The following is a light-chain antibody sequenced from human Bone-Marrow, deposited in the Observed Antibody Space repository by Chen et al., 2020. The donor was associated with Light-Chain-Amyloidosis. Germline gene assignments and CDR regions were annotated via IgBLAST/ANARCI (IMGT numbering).Light chain of an antibody. CDR1: NIGSTS. Sequence: SYVLTQPSSVSVAPGQTATIACGGKNIGSTSVHWYQQTPGQAPLLVVYDDSDRPSGIPGRLSGSNSGNTATLAISRVEAGDEADYYCQVWDRSSDRPVFGGGTKLTAL. V-gene: IGLV3-21*02. CDR2: DDS. J-gene: IGLJ3*02. CDR3: QVWDRSSDRPV.